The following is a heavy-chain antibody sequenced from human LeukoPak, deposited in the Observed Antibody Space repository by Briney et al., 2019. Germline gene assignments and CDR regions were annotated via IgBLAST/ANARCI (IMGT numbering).Heavy chain of an antibody. Sequence: GGSLRLSCAASGFTISSNYMCWVRQAPGKGLEWGSLIYSGGSTYYSDSVKGRFTISRDNSKNTLYLQMNSLRAEDTAVYYCARALGTQLYYFDYWGQGTLVTVSS. CDR1: GFTISSNY. CDR3: ARALGTQLYYFDY. J-gene: IGHJ4*02. CDR2: IYSGGST. D-gene: IGHD1-1*01. V-gene: IGHV3-53*01.